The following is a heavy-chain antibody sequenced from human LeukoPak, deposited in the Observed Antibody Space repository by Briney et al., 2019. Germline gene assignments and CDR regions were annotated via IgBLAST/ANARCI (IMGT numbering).Heavy chain of an antibody. J-gene: IGHJ2*01. CDR2: ISGSGGST. CDR3: AREGGYSEVNWYFDL. D-gene: IGHD3-22*01. V-gene: IGHV3-23*01. CDR1: GFTFSSYG. Sequence: PGGSLRISCAASGFTFSSYGMSWVRQAPGKGLEWVSAISGSGGSTYYADSVKGRFTISRDNSKNTLYLQMNSLRAEDTAVYYCAREGGYSEVNWYFDLWGRGTLVTVSS.